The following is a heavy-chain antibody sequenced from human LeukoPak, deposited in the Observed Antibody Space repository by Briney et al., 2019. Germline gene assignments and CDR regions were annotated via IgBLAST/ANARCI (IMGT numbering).Heavy chain of an antibody. CDR1: GFTFSSYW. D-gene: IGHD3-22*01. CDR3: ARNYYDSTGYWNYYFDY. J-gene: IGHJ4*02. Sequence: GGSLRLSCAASGFTFSSYWMSWVRQAPGKGLEWVANIRQDGSEKYYVDSVKRRFTISRDNAKNSLYLQMNSLRAEDTAVYSCARNYYDSTGYWNYYFDYWGQGTLVTVSS. CDR2: IRQDGSEK. V-gene: IGHV3-7*04.